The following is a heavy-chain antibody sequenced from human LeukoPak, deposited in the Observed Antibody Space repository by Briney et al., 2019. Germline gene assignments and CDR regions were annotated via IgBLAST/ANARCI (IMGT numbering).Heavy chain of an antibody. D-gene: IGHD6-19*01. CDR1: GFTFSTYS. CDR3: AKDAVAGANLDY. CDR2: ISYDGSNK. J-gene: IGHJ4*02. Sequence: GRSLRLSCAASGFTFSTYSMHWVRQAPGKGLEWVAVISYDGSNKYYADSVKGRFTISRDNSKNTLYLQMNSLRGEDTAVYYCAKDAVAGANLDYGGQGTRDPVS. V-gene: IGHV3-30*18.